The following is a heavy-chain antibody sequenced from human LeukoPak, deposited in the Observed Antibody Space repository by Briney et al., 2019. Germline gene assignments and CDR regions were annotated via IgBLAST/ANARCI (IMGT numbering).Heavy chain of an antibody. J-gene: IGHJ4*02. CDR2: IYYSGST. V-gene: IGHV4-59*01. Sequence: SETLSLTCTVSGGSISSYYWSWIRQPPGKGLEWIGYIYYSGSTNYNPSLKSRVTISVGTSKNQFSLKLSSVTAADTAVYYCARDSSVAGFKYYFDYWGQGTLVTVSS. CDR3: ARDSSVAGFKYYFDY. D-gene: IGHD6-19*01. CDR1: GGSISSYY.